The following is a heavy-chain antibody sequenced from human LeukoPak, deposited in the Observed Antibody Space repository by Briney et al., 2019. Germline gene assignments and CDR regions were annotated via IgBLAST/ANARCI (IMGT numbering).Heavy chain of an antibody. CDR2: ISSSSGAI. CDR3: VRDYMYAFDI. Sequence: GGSLRLSCAASGFIFSSYSMNWVRQAPGKGLEWVSYISSSSGAIYYADSVRGRFTISRDNAESSLYLQMTSLRAEDTAVYFCVRDYMYAFDIWGRGTMVTVSS. V-gene: IGHV3-48*01. CDR1: GFIFSSYS. J-gene: IGHJ3*02.